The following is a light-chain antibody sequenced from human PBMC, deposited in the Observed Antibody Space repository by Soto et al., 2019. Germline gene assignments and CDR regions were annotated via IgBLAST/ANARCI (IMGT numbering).Light chain of an antibody. Sequence: DSQIAQAGYTHYAHINTRVTDTRQESQDISNYLNWYQQKPGKAPKFLIYDACNLETGVPSRFSGSGSGTDFTFTISSLQPEDIATYYCQQYDNLPITFGQGTRLEI. J-gene: IGKJ5*01. CDR3: QQYDNLPIT. V-gene: IGKV1-33*01. CDR2: DAC. CDR1: QDISNY.